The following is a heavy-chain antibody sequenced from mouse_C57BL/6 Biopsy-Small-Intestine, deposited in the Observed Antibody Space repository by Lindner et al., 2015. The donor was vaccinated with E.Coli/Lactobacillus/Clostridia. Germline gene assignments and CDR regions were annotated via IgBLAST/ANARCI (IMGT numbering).Heavy chain of an antibody. J-gene: IGHJ1*03. CDR3: AGIYYYGSSYIDWYFDV. Sequence: VQLQESGAELARPGASVKLSCKASGYTFTSYGISWVKQRTGQGLEWIGEIYPRSGNTYYNEKFKGKATLTADKSSSTAYMELRSLTSEDSAVYFCAGIYYYGSSYIDWYFDVWGTGTTVTVSS. D-gene: IGHD1-1*01. V-gene: IGHV1-81*01. CDR2: IYPRSGNT. CDR1: GYTFTSYG.